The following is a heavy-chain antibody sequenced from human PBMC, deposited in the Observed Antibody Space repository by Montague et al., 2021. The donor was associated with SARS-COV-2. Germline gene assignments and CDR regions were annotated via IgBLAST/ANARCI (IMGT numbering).Heavy chain of an antibody. CDR2: ICTAGDT. Sequence: SLRLSCAASGFTFSSYYMHWVRQATGKGLEWVSAICTAGDTYYPGSVKGRFTISRENAKNSLYLQMNSLRAADTAVYYCARAGLGWAYYYYYGMDVWGQGTTVTVSS. J-gene: IGHJ6*02. CDR1: GFTFSSYY. D-gene: IGHD6-19*01. CDR3: ARAGLGWAYYYYYGMDV. V-gene: IGHV3-13*01.